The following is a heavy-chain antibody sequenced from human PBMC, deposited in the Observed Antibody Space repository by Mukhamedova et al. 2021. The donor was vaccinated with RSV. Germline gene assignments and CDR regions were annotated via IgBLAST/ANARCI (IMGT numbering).Heavy chain of an antibody. Sequence: GLECVAVIWYDGSNEHYADSVKGRFTISRDNSKNTLYLQMNSLRAEDTAMYYCAGRRDGCTFSDYWGQGTLVTVSS. J-gene: IGHJ4*02. CDR3: AGRRDGCTFSDY. D-gene: IGHD5-24*01. V-gene: IGHV3-33*01. CDR2: IWYDGSNE.